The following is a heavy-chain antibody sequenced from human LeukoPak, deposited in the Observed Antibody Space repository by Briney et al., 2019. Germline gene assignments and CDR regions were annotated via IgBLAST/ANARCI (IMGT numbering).Heavy chain of an antibody. CDR2: ISAYNGNT. J-gene: IGHJ4*02. CDR1: GYTFTSYG. D-gene: IGHD5-12*01. V-gene: IGHV1-18*01. Sequence: GASVKVSCKASGYTFTSYGISWVRQAPRQGLEWMGWISAYNGNTNYAQKLQGRVTMTTDTSTSTAYMELRSLRSDDTAVYYCARVPVDIVATMIDDEYYFDYWGQGTRVTVSS. CDR3: ARVPVDIVATMIDDEYYFDY.